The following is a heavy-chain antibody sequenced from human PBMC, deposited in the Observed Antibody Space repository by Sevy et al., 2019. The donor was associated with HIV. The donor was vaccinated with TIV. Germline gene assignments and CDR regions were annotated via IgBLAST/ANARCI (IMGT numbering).Heavy chain of an antibody. J-gene: IGHJ5*02. V-gene: IGHV1-2*02. CDR1: GYSFVDYY. D-gene: IGHD2-2*03. Sequence: ASVKVSCKASGYSFVDYYIHWVRQAPGQGLEWMGWIRPDDGDTHYSQKFPGRVSMTRDTSIRTVYMQLSRLRSDDTAVYYCARGGTTWINSFDPWGQGTLVTVSS. CDR3: ARGGTTWINSFDP. CDR2: IRPDDGDT.